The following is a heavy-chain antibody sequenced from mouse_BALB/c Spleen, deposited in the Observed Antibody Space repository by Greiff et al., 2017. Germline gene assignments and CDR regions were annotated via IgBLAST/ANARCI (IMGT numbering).Heavy chain of an antibody. CDR1: GYTFTDYT. D-gene: IGHD2-1*01. J-gene: IGHJ3*01. CDR2: INPNNGGT. Sequence: EVQLQQSGPELVKPGASVKISCKTSGYTFTDYTMHWVKQSHGKSLEWIGGINPNNGGTSYNQKFKGKATLTVDKSSSTAYMELRSLTSEDSAVYYGARRDGNYAAWFAYWGQGTLVTVSA. CDR3: ARRDGNYAAWFAY. V-gene: IGHV1-18*01.